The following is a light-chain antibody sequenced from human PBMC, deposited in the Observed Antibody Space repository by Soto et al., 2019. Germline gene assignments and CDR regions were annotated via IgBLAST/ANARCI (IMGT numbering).Light chain of an antibody. V-gene: IGLV1-51*01. J-gene: IGLJ1*01. Sequence: QSVLTQPPSVSAAPGQKVTISCSGSSSNIGNNYVSWYQQLPGTAPKLLIYDNNKRPSGIPDRFSGSKSGTSATLGITGLQTGDEADHYCGTWDSSLSADVFGTGTKLTVL. CDR3: GTWDSSLSADV. CDR2: DNN. CDR1: SSNIGNNY.